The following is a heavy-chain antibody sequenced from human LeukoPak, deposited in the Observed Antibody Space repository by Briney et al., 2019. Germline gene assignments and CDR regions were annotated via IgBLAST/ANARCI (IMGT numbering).Heavy chain of an antibody. CDR2: IYPGDSDT. Sequence: GESLKTSCKSSGYTFTHDWIGWVRQMPGKGLEWMGIIYPGDSDTRYSPSFQGQVTISADKSISTAYLQWSSLKASDTAMYYCASFYSSGWYTYWGQGTLVTVSS. V-gene: IGHV5-51*01. D-gene: IGHD6-19*01. J-gene: IGHJ4*02. CDR3: ASFYSSGWYTY. CDR1: GYTFTHDW.